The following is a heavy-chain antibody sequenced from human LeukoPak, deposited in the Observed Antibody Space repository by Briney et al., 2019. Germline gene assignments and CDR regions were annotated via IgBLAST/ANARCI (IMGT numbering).Heavy chain of an antibody. D-gene: IGHD3/OR15-3a*01. CDR2: LHPNSGTA. J-gene: IGHJ3*02. Sequence: ASVKVSCKASGGTFSSYDINWVRQATGQGLEWMGWLHPNSGTAGYAQNFQGRVTITGDTSMSTAYMELSSLRSEDTAVYYCARVTSRFWTSYYDPFDIWGQGTMVTVSS. V-gene: IGHV1-8*03. CDR3: ARVTSRFWTSYYDPFDI. CDR1: GGTFSSYD.